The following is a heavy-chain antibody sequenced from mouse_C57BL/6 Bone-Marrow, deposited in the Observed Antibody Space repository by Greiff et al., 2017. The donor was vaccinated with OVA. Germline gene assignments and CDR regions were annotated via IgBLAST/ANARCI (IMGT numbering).Heavy chain of an antibody. CDR2: ISSGGDYI. J-gene: IGHJ1*03. Sequence: EVQVVESGEGLVKPGGSLKLSCAASGFTFSSYAMSWVRQTPEKRLEWVAYISSGGDYIYYADTVKGRFTISRDNARNTLYLQMSSLKSEDTAMYYCTRATTVVAPYWYFDVWGTGTTVTVSS. CDR1: GFTFSSYA. CDR3: TRATTVVAPYWYFDV. V-gene: IGHV5-9-1*02. D-gene: IGHD1-1*01.